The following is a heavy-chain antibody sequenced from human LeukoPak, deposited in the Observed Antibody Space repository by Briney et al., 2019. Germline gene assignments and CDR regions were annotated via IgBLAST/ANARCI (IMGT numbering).Heavy chain of an antibody. V-gene: IGHV3-23*01. Sequence: GGSLRLSCTASGFTFRTYAMNWVRQAPGKGLEWLSGISGSGNGTYYADSVKGRFTISRDNSKNVMYLQMNSLTVEDAATYYCAKRTMSAFDSWGQGTLLIVSS. CDR3: AKRTMSAFDS. CDR1: GFTFRTYA. CDR2: ISGSGNGT. J-gene: IGHJ4*02.